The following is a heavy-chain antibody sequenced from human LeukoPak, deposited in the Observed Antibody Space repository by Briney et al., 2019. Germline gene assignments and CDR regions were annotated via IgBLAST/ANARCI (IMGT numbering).Heavy chain of an antibody. CDR2: ISSSSSYI. D-gene: IGHD4-17*01. CDR1: GFTFSSYS. J-gene: IGHJ4*02. Sequence: GGSLRLSCAASGFTFSSYSMNWVRQAPGKGLEWVSSISSSSSYIYYADSVKGRFTISRDNAKNSVHLQMNRLRVEETAVYYCARAPDYADYYFYSWAQGTLVTVSS. V-gene: IGHV3-21*01. CDR3: ARAPDYADYYFYS.